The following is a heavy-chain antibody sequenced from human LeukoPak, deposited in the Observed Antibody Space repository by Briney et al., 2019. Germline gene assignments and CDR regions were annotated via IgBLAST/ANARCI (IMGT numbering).Heavy chain of an antibody. CDR3: ARKYPDHWFDP. CDR2: IFYLGNT. CDR1: GGSISSGNYY. D-gene: IGHD6-6*01. V-gene: IGHV4-30-4*01. Sequence: SETLSLTCTVSGGSISSGNYYRSWIRQPPGKGLEWIGYIFYLGNTYYTPSLKSRVTISVDTSKNQFSLKLSSVTAADTAVYYCARKYPDHWFDPWGQGTLVTVSS. J-gene: IGHJ5*02.